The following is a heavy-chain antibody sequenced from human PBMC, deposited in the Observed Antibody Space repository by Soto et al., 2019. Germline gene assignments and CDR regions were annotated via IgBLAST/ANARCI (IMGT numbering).Heavy chain of an antibody. D-gene: IGHD3-10*01. Sequence: QVQLVESGGGVVQPGVSLRLSCAASGFNFKNYGMHWVRQGPGKGLEWVAVIWNEGKNKYYGDSVQGRVTISRDNSKNTVYLQLNSLRADDTAVYQCARDPGRGEPPFDYWGQGTLVTVSS. V-gene: IGHV3-33*01. CDR2: IWNEGKNK. CDR1: GFNFKNYG. CDR3: ARDPGRGEPPFDY. J-gene: IGHJ4*02.